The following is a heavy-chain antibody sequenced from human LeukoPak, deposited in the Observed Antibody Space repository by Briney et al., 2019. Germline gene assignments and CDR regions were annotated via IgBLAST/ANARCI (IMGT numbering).Heavy chain of an antibody. CDR3: ARLCHKTTVVTPDAFDI. J-gene: IGHJ3*02. CDR2: ISSSSSYI. Sequence: GGSLRLSCAASGFTFSSYSMNWVRQAPGKGLEWVSSISSSSSYIYYADSVKGRFTISRDNAKNSLYLQMNSLGAEDTAVYYCARLCHKTTVVTPDAFDIWGQGTMVTVSS. CDR1: GFTFSSYS. V-gene: IGHV3-21*01. D-gene: IGHD4-17*01.